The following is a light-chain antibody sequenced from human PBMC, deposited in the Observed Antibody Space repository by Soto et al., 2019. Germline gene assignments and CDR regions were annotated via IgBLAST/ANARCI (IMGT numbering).Light chain of an antibody. J-gene: IGKJ1*01. Sequence: EIVMTQSPATLSVSPGERATLSCRASQSVSSNLAWYQQKPGQAPRLLIYGASTRATGIPARFSGSGSGTEFTLTISSLQSEDFAVYYCQQYTNRPPWTFGQGTKVDLK. CDR2: GAS. V-gene: IGKV3-15*01. CDR3: QQYTNRPPWT. CDR1: QSVSSN.